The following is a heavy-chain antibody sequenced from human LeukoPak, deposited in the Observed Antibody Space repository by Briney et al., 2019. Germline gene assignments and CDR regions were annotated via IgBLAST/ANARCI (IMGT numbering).Heavy chain of an antibody. J-gene: IGHJ3*02. V-gene: IGHV4-59*01. D-gene: IGHD2-2*01. CDR2: IYYSGST. Sequence: SETLSLPCTVSGGSICSYYWSWLRQPPGEGLEWIGYIYYSGSTNYKPSLKSRVTISVDTSKNQFSLKLSSVTAADTAVYYCARGSPGCSSTSCYGNDAFDIWGQGTMVTVSS. CDR1: GGSICSYY. CDR3: ARGSPGCSSTSCYGNDAFDI.